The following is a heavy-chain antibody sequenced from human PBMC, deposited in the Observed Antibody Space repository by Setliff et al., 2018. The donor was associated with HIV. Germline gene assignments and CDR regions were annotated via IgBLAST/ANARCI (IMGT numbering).Heavy chain of an antibody. V-gene: IGHV4-61*01. Sequence: SETLSLTCTVSGGSVSSGSYYWSWIRQPPGKGLEWIGYIYYSGSTKHNPSLKSRVTISVDTYKNQFSLKLTSVTAADTAVYYCARYSPRGYTLTGPFWGQGTLVTVSS. CDR3: ARYSPRGYTLTGPF. CDR1: GGSVSSGSYY. CDR2: IYYSGST. D-gene: IGHD6-25*01. J-gene: IGHJ4*02.